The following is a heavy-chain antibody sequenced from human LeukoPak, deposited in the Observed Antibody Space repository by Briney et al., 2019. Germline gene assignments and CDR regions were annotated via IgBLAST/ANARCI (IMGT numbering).Heavy chain of an antibody. J-gene: IGHJ4*02. D-gene: IGHD1-20*01. CDR3: ARLSGYNWNLLDS. CDR2: IIPTLDLS. CDR1: GDTFSNNA. V-gene: IGHV1-69*04. Sequence: ASVKVSCKTSGDTFSNNAIGWVRQAPGQGLEWMGRIIPTLDLSHHAQKFQGRVTITADKSTSTANMELRSPTSADTAIYYCARLSGYNWNLLDSWGQGTLVSVSS.